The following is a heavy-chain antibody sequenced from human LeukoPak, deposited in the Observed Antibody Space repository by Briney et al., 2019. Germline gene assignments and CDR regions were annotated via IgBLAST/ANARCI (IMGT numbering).Heavy chain of an antibody. CDR1: GFTFSSYG. Sequence: GGSLRLSCAASGFTFSSYGMYWVRQAPGKGLEWVAFIRYDGSNKYYADSVKGRFTVSRDNSKNTMYLQMKSLRAEDTAVYYCAKGGGYEAQYYYYYLDVWGKGTTVTISS. CDR2: IRYDGSNK. D-gene: IGHD5-12*01. J-gene: IGHJ6*03. V-gene: IGHV3-30*02. CDR3: AKGGGYEAQYYYYYLDV.